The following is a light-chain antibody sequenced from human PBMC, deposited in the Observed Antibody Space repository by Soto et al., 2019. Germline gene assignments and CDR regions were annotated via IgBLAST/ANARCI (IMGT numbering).Light chain of an antibody. Sequence: QSALTQPASVSGSPGQSITISCTGTSSDVGNYNLVSWYQQHPGKAPKLMIYEGSKRPSGVSNRFSGSKSGNTASLTISGLQADDGGDYYCCSYAGSYTYVFGTGTKVTVL. CDR3: CSYAGSYTYV. V-gene: IGLV2-23*01. CDR2: EGS. CDR1: SSDVGNYNL. J-gene: IGLJ1*01.